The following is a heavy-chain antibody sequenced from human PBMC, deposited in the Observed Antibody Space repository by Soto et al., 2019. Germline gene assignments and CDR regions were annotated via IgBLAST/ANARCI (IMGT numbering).Heavy chain of an antibody. CDR1: GGSISNYY. Sequence: QVQLQESGPGLVKPSETLSLTCTVSGGSISNYYWSWIRQPPGKGLEWIGYIYYSGSTNYNPSLKSRVTISVDTSKNQFSLKLNSVTAADTDVYYCARVNYGNYYYYYGMDVWGQGTTVTVSS. CDR2: IYYSGST. J-gene: IGHJ6*02. CDR3: ARVNYGNYYYYYGMDV. D-gene: IGHD4-17*01. V-gene: IGHV4-59*01.